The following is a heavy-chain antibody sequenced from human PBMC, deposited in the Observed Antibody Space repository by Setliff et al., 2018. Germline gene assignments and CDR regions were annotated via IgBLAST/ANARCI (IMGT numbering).Heavy chain of an antibody. D-gene: IGHD3-3*01. CDR3: ARLSGFLYIDV. Sequence: SETLSLTCTVSGGSISNTYYYWSWIRQPAGKGLEWIGHIYTSWSTNYNPSLKSRVTISVDTSKNQFSLKLSSVTAADTAVYYCARLSGFLYIDVWGQGIPVTVSS. CDR2: IYTSWST. J-gene: IGHJ6*03. V-gene: IGHV4-61*09. CDR1: GGSISNTYYY.